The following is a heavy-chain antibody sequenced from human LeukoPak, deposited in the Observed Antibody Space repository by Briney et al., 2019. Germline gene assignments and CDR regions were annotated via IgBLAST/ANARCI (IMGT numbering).Heavy chain of an antibody. CDR2: IYYSGST. V-gene: IGHV4-59*01. CDR3: ARVDYGDFSLDY. D-gene: IGHD4-17*01. Sequence: SETLSLTCTVSGGSISIYYWSWIRQPPGKGLEWIGYIYYSGSTNYNPSLKSRVTISVDTSKNQFSLKLSSVTAADTAVYYCARVDYGDFSLDYWGQGTLVTVSS. J-gene: IGHJ4*02. CDR1: GGSISIYY.